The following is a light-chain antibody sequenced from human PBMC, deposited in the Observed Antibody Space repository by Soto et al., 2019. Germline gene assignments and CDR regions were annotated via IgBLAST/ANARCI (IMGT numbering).Light chain of an antibody. V-gene: IGKV3-15*01. J-gene: IGKJ3*01. CDR3: QQYNKCPPET. CDR1: QSISNN. Sequence: EIVMTQSPATLSVSPGERATLSCRASQSISNNLAWYQHKPGQAPRVLIYGASTRATGIPARFSGSGSGTEFTLTISSLQSEDFAVYYCQQYNKCPPETFGPGTKVEIK. CDR2: GAS.